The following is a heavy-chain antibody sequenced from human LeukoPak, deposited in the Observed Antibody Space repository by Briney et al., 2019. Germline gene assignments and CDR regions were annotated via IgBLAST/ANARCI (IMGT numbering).Heavy chain of an antibody. V-gene: IGHV3-23*01. D-gene: IGHD6-6*01. CDR3: AIVVAARRGTIDH. CDR2: ISGSGGTT. J-gene: IGHJ5*02. Sequence: GGSLRLSCAASGFTFSSYAMSWVRQAPGKGLEWVSAISGSGGTTYYADSVEGRFTISRDNSKSTLYVQMNSLRAEDTAVYYCAIVVAARRGTIDHWGQGTLVTISS. CDR1: GFTFSSYA.